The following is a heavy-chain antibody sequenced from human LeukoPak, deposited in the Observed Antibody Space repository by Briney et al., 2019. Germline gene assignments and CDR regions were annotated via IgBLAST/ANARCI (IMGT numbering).Heavy chain of an antibody. J-gene: IGHJ3*02. V-gene: IGHV3-74*01. D-gene: IGHD2-2*01. Sequence: QPGGSLRLSCAASGFTFRTYWMHWVRQAPGEGLVWVPRINSDGSSTSYADSVNGRFTISRDNAKNSLYLQMNSLRAEDTAVYYCARDCTHQGRDAFDIWGQGTMVTVSS. CDR2: INSDGSST. CDR1: GFTFRTYW. CDR3: ARDCTHQGRDAFDI.